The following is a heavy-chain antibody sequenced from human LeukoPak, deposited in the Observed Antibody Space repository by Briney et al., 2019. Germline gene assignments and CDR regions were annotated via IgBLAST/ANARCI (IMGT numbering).Heavy chain of an antibody. CDR3: AASTYLRRPIDY. Sequence: GGSLRLSCAASGFTFSSYGMSWVRQAPGKGLEWLSYISGSGVSLFYADSVKGRFTISRDNDADSLYLEMKSLRAEDTGVYYCAASTYLRRPIDYWGRGTLVTVS. CDR2: ISGSGVSL. CDR1: GFTFSSYG. J-gene: IGHJ4*02. D-gene: IGHD4-17*01. V-gene: IGHV3-21*03.